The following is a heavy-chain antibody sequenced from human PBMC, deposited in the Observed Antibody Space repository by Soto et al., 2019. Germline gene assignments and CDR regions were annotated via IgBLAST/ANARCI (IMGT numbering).Heavy chain of an antibody. CDR1: GFTFSSYA. CDR2: ISGSGGST. D-gene: IGHD5-12*01. J-gene: IGHJ6*02. CDR3: AKVHYSGYDLYYGMDG. V-gene: IGHV3-23*01. Sequence: GGSLRLSCAASGFTFSSYAMSWVRQAPGKGLEWVSAISGSGGSTYYADSVKGRFTISRDNSKNTLYLQMNSLRAEDTAVYYCAKVHYSGYDLYYGMDGWGQGTTVTVAS.